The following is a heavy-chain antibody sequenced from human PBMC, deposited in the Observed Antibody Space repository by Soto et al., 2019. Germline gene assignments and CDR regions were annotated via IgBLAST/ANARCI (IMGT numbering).Heavy chain of an antibody. Sequence: GGSLRLSCAASGFTFSSYAMSWVRQAPGKGLEWVSAISGSGGSTYYADSVKGRFTISRDNSKNTLYLQMNSLRAEDTAVYYCAKDLRPYGDYVKAFDIWGQGTMVTVSS. CDR1: GFTFSSYA. J-gene: IGHJ3*02. CDR2: ISGSGGST. CDR3: AKDLRPYGDYVKAFDI. D-gene: IGHD4-17*01. V-gene: IGHV3-23*01.